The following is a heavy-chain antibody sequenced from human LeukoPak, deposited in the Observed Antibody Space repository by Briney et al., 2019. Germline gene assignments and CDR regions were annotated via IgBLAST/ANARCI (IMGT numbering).Heavy chain of an antibody. CDR2: ISGSGGST. Sequence: XXSXAMSWVRQAPGXGLEWVSAISGSGGSTYYADSVKGRFTISRDNSRNTLYLQMNSLRAEDTAVYYCAKGPPGYCSGGSCYSYDYWGQGTLVTVSS. CDR3: AKGPPGYCSGGSCYSYDY. CDR1: XXSXA. D-gene: IGHD2-15*01. V-gene: IGHV3-23*01. J-gene: IGHJ4*02.